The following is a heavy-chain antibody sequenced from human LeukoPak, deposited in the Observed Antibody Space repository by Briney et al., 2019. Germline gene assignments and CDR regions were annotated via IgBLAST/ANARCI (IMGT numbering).Heavy chain of an antibody. J-gene: IGHJ4*02. D-gene: IGHD2-2*01. CDR3: ARDRRGYIVVVPAARGDFDY. Sequence: ASVKVSCKASGGTFSSYAISWVRQAPGQGLEWMGWISAYNGNTNYAQKLQGRVTMTTDTSTSTAYMELRSLRSDDTAVYYCARDRRGYIVVVPAARGDFDYWGQGTLVTVFS. V-gene: IGHV1-18*01. CDR1: GGTFSSYA. CDR2: ISAYNGNT.